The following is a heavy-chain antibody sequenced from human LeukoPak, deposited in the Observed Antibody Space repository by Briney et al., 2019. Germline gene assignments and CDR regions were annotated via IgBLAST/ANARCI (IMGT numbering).Heavy chain of an antibody. CDR2: IYYSGST. CDR1: GGSISSSSYY. J-gene: IGHJ5*02. Sequence: SETLSLTCTVSGGSISSSSYYWGWIRQPPGKGLEWIGSIYYSGSTYYNPSLKSRVTISVDTSKNQFSLKLSSVTAADTAFYYCARHPPGLRYFDPWGQGTLVTVSS. CDR3: ARHPPGLRYFDP. V-gene: IGHV4-39*01. D-gene: IGHD3-9*01.